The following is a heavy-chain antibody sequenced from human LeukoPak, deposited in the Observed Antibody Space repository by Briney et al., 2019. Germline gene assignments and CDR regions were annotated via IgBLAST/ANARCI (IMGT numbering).Heavy chain of an antibody. CDR2: ISGSGGST. V-gene: IGHV3-23*01. CDR1: GFTFSNYV. Sequence: GGSLRLSCAASGFTFSNYVMSWVRQAPGKGLEWVSAISGSGGSTYYADSVKGRFTISRDNSKNTLYLQMSSLRAEDTAVYYCAKDQGLPGYYYYMGVWGKGTTVTVSS. J-gene: IGHJ6*03. CDR3: AKDQGLPGYYYYMGV. D-gene: IGHD5/OR15-5a*01.